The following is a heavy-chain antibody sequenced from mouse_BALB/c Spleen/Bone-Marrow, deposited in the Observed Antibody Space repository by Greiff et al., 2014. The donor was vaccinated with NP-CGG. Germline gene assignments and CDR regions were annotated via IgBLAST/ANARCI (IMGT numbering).Heavy chain of an antibody. CDR1: GYTFSSYW. Sequence: QVQLQQYGAELMKPGASVKISCKATGYTFSSYWIEWVKQRPGHGLEWIGEILPGSGSTNYNEKFKGKATFTADTSSNTAYMQLSSLTSEDSAVYYCASFYGRFAYWGQGTLVTVSA. V-gene: IGHV1-9*01. CDR2: ILPGSGST. J-gene: IGHJ3*01. D-gene: IGHD1-1*02. CDR3: ASFYGRFAY.